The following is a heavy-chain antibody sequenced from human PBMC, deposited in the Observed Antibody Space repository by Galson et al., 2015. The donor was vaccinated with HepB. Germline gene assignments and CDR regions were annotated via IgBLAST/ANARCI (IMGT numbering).Heavy chain of an antibody. CDR3: ARMSTGLFGVGHKYNWFDP. CDR2: IDWDDDK. CDR1: GFSLSTSGMC. V-gene: IGHV2-70*11. Sequence: PALVKPTQTLTLTCTFSGFSLSTSGMCVSWIRQPPGKALEWLARIDWDDDKYYSTSLKTRLTISKDTSKNQVVLTMTNMDPVDTATYYCARMSTGLFGVGHKYNWFDPWGQGTLVTVSS. J-gene: IGHJ5*02. D-gene: IGHD3-3*01.